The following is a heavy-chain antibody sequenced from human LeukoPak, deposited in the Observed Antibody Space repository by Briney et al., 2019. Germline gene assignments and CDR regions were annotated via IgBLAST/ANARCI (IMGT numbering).Heavy chain of an antibody. CDR2: INPSGGST. D-gene: IGHD2-15*01. CDR1: GYTFTNYY. CDR3: AKAGAVVVVAAKYFDY. V-gene: IGHV1-46*01. J-gene: IGHJ4*02. Sequence: ASVKVSCKASGYTFTNYYMHWVRQAPGQGLEWMGIINPSGGSTSYAQKFQGRVTMTRDTSTSTVYMELSSLRSEDTAVYYCAKAGAVVVVAAKYFDYWGQGTLVTVSS.